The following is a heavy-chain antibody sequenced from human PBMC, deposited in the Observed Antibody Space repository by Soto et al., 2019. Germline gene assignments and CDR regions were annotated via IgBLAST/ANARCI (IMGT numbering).Heavy chain of an antibody. CDR1: GGSISSGGYY. J-gene: IGHJ5*01. V-gene: IGHV4-31*03. CDR3: ARDPVRRGWFDS. CDR2: IYYSGST. Sequence: QVQLQESGPGLVKPSQTLSLTCTVSGGSISSGGYYWSWIRQHPGKGLEWIGYIYYSGSTYYNPSLQSRVTISVDTSKNRFSLKLSSVTAADTAVYYCARDPVRRGWFDSWGQGTLVTVSS. D-gene: IGHD4-17*01.